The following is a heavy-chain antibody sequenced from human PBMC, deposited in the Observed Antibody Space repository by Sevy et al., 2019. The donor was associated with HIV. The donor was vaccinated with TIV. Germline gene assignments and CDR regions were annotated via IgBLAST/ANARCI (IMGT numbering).Heavy chain of an antibody. CDR3: AGGRYDSSGSFDAFDI. J-gene: IGHJ3*02. D-gene: IGHD3-22*01. CDR2: IFRSGGVT. V-gene: IGHV3-23*01. CDR1: GFTFSNYA. Sequence: GGSLRLSCAASGFTFSNYAMNWVRQAPGKGLEWVSTIFRSGGVTYYADSVKGRCTISRDNFKNTLNLQMHSLRAEVTAVYYCAGGRYDSSGSFDAFDIWGQGTMVTVSS.